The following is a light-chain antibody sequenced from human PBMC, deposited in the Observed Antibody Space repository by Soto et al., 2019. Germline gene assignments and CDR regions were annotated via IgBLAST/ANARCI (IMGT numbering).Light chain of an antibody. CDR3: QQYDNPPL. Sequence: DIQMTQSPSSLSASVGDRVTITCQASQDISNYLNWYQQKTGKAPKLLIYDASNLETGVPSRFSGSGSGTDFTFAISRLQPEDMATYYCQQYDNPPLFGQGTKLEIK. CDR1: QDISNY. CDR2: DAS. V-gene: IGKV1-33*01. J-gene: IGKJ2*01.